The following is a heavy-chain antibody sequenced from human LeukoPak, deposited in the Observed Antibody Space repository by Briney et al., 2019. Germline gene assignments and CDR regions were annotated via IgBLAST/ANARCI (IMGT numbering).Heavy chain of an antibody. CDR3: ASGTLLAVATLDS. D-gene: IGHD6-19*01. Sequence: KPGGSLTLSCAASDFTFSNYYMTWIRQAPGKGVEWLSYIDSSGNTIYYADSVKGRFRISRDNAKNSVFLEMNSLRPEDTAMYYCASGTLLAVATLDSWGQGTLVTVSS. CDR2: IDSSGNTI. J-gene: IGHJ4*02. V-gene: IGHV3-11*01. CDR1: DFTFSNYY.